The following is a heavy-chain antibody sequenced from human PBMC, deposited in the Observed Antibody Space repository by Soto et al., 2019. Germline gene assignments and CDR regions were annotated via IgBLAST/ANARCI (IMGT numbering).Heavy chain of an antibody. D-gene: IGHD3-22*01. V-gene: IGHV3-7*01. CDR2: IKEDGSRK. Sequence: GGSLRLSCAASGFTFSTYWMSWVRQAPGKGLEWVANIKEDGSRKYYVDSVRGRFTVSRDNAKNSLYLQMNSLRAEDTAVYYCARDESSIHHFWGPGTLVTVSS. J-gene: IGHJ4*02. CDR3: ARDESSIHHF. CDR1: GFTFSTYW.